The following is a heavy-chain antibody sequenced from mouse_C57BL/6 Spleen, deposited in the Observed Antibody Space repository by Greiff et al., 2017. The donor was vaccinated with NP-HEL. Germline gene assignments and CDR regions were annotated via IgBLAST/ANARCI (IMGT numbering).Heavy chain of an antibody. V-gene: IGHV1-61*01. Sequence: QVQLQQPGAELVRPGSSVKLSCKASGYTFTSYWMDWVKQRPGQGLEWIGNIYPSDSETHYNQKFKDKATLTVDKSSSTAYLQLSSLASEDSAVYYCARSPIWGQGTTLTVSS. J-gene: IGHJ2*01. CDR2: IYPSDSET. CDR3: ARSPI. CDR1: GYTFTSYW. D-gene: IGHD6-5*01.